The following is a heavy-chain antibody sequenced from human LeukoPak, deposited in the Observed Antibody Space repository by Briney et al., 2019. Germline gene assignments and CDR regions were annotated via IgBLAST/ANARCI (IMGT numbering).Heavy chain of an antibody. J-gene: IGHJ4*02. Sequence: PGGSLRLSCAASGFTFDDYAMHWVRQAPGKGLEWVSGISWNSGSIGYADSVKGRFTISRDNAKNSLYLQMNSLRAEDTALYYCAKDMGYGSGSYSFDYWGQGTLVTVSS. CDR3: AKDMGYGSGSYSFDY. CDR1: GFTFDDYA. V-gene: IGHV3-9*01. CDR2: ISWNSGSI. D-gene: IGHD3-10*01.